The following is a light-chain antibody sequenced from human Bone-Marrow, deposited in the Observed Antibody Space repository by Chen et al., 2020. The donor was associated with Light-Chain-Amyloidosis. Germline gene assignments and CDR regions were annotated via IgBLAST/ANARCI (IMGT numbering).Light chain of an antibody. J-gene: IGLJ3*02. CDR1: SRDVGGYDS. CDR2: DVS. CDR3: CSYAGIYWV. Sequence: QSALTQPTSVSGSPGQSVPLSCPGTSRDVGGYDSVSWYQQYPGKAPKLMIYDVSKRPSGVPDRFSASKSGNTASLTISGLQAEDEADYYCCSYAGIYWVFGGGTKLTVL. V-gene: IGLV2-11*01.